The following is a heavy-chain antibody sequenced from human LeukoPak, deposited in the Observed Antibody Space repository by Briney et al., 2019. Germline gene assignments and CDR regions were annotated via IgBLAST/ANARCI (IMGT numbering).Heavy chain of an antibody. D-gene: IGHD5-18*01. CDR1: GGSISSHY. V-gene: IGHV4-59*11. CDR3: ATIKRGDIYGYFDF. J-gene: IGHJ4*02. Sequence: SGTLSLTCTVSGGSISSHYWSWLRQPPGKGLEWIAYLYDSVRTKDNPSLKGRVTLSADTSKNQHSLRLSSVTAADTAVYYCATIKRGDIYGYFDFWGQGILVTVSS. CDR2: LYDSVRT.